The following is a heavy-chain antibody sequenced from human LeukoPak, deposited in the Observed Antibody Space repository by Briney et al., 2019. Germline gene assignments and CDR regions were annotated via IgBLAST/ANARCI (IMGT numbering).Heavy chain of an antibody. V-gene: IGHV3-23*01. CDR2: ITGRSDKT. Sequence: GGSLRLSCAASGFNFNKYDMTWARQAPGKGLEWVSTITGRSDKTYYTDSVKGRFTISRDMSKSTLFLQMNSLRADDTAVYYCAKDFGYSGFNYLDYWGQGTLVTVSS. J-gene: IGHJ4*02. D-gene: IGHD5-12*01. CDR1: GFNFNKYD. CDR3: AKDFGYSGFNYLDY.